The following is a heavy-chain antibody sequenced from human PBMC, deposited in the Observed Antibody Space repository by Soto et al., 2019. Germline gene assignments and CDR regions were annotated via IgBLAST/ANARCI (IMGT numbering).Heavy chain of an antibody. J-gene: IGHJ4*02. Sequence: GGSLRLSCAASGFTFSSYSMNWVRQAPGKGLEWVSAISGSGGSTYYADSVKGRFTISRDNSKNTLYLQMNSLRAEDTAVYYCAKDGPGYSYGRWGQGTLVTVSS. D-gene: IGHD5-18*01. V-gene: IGHV3-23*01. CDR1: GFTFSSYS. CDR2: ISGSGGST. CDR3: AKDGPGYSYGR.